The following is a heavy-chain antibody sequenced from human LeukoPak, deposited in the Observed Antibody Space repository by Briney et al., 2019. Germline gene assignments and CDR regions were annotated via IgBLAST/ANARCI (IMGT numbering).Heavy chain of an antibody. CDR3: ASHYGSGSSNWLDP. J-gene: IGHJ5*02. CDR1: GFTFSNYG. D-gene: IGHD3-10*01. Sequence: GGSLRLSCAASGFTFSNYGMSWVRQAPGRGWEWVSAISGSGDSTYYADSVKGRFTIPRDNSKNTLYPQMNSLRAEDTAIYYCASHYGSGSSNWLDPWGQGTLVTVSS. V-gene: IGHV3-23*01. CDR2: ISGSGDST.